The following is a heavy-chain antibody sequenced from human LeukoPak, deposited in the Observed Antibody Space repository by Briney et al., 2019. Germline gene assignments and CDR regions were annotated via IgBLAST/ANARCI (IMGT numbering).Heavy chain of an antibody. CDR3: ARRYYYDSSGYYSH. V-gene: IGHV4-39*01. Sequence: SETLSLTCTVSGGSISSGTYYWGWIRQPPGKGLEWIGRIYYSGSTYYNPSLKSRVTISVDTSKNQFSLNLSSVTAADTAVYYCARRYYYDSSGYYSHWGQGTLVTVSS. D-gene: IGHD3-22*01. CDR2: IYYSGST. CDR1: GGSISSGTYY. J-gene: IGHJ4*02.